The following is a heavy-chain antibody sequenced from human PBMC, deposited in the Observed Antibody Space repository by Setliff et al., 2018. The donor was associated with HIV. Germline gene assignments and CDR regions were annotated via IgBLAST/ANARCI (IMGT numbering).Heavy chain of an antibody. CDR2: IYTSGST. V-gene: IGHV4-61*02. CDR3: ARSRGRWQLVIYY. CDR1: GGSISSGTSY. D-gene: IGHD6-6*01. J-gene: IGHJ4*02. Sequence: SETLSLTCTVSGGSISSGTSYWSWIRQPAGRGLEWIGRIYTSGSTNYNPSLKSRVTITVDTSKNQFSLKLSSVTAADTAVYYCARSRGRWQLVIYYWGQGTLVTVS.